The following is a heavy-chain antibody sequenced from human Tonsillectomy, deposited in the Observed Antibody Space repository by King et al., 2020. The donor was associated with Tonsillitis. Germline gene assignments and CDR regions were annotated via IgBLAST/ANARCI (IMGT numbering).Heavy chain of an antibody. Sequence: VQLQESGPGLVKPSQTLSLTCTVSGGSISSGGYYWSWIRQHPGKGLEWIGYIYYSGSTYYNPSLKSRVTISVDTSKNKFSLKLSSVTAADTAVYYCARGDPLPPIFGAGMFDYWGQGTLVTVSS. J-gene: IGHJ4*02. D-gene: IGHD3-3*01. CDR2: IYYSGST. CDR3: ARGDPLPPIFGAGMFDY. V-gene: IGHV4-31*03. CDR1: GGSISSGGYY.